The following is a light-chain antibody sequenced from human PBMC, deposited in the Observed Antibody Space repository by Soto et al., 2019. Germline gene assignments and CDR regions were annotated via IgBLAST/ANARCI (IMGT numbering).Light chain of an antibody. CDR1: NTDVGDHNY. V-gene: IGLV2-14*01. CDR3: SSYTSSSSLYR. J-gene: IGLJ1*01. CDR2: EVS. Sequence: QSALTQPASVSGSPGQSITISCTGTNTDVGDHNYVSWYQRLPGKAPKLLISEVSDRPSGVSIRFSGSKSGNTASLTISGLQAEDEADYFCSSYTSSSSLYRFGTGTKVTVL.